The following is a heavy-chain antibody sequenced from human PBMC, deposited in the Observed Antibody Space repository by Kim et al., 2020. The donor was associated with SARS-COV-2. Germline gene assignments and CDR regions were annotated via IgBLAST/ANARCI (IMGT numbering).Heavy chain of an antibody. Sequence: SETLSLTCAVYGGSFSGNHGSWFRQTPGKGREWMGEINQRGSAYYNPSLSSRLTISVDNSKNKFSLRLSSVTAPDTPVYYCARGFTPVFIADSCTLTWG. D-gene: IGHD3-22*01. V-gene: IGHV4-34*01. CDR1: GGSFSGNH. CDR2: INQRGSA. CDR3: ARGFTPVFIADSCTLT. J-gene: IGHJ5*01.